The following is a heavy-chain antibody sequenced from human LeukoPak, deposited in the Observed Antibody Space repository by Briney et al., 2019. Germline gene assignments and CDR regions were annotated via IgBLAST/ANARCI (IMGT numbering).Heavy chain of an antibody. CDR1: GFTFSSYG. D-gene: IGHD3-3*01. J-gene: IGHJ5*02. CDR2: ISSSSSYI. Sequence: PGGSLRLSCAASGFTFSSYGMHWVRQAPGKGLEWVSPISSSSSYIYYADSVKGRFTISRDNAKNSLYLQMNSLRAEDTAVYYCARDPSIYDFWSGYFPSGGWFDPWGQGTLVTVSS. CDR3: ARDPSIYDFWSGYFPSGGWFDP. V-gene: IGHV3-21*01.